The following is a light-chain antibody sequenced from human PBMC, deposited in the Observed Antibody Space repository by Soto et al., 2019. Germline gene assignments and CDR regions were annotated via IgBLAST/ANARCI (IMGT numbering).Light chain of an antibody. CDR3: AAWEDSLRGPYV. Sequence: QSVLTQPPSASGTPGQRVTISCSGSSSNIGSNYVYWYQQLPGTAPKLLIYRNNQRPSGVPDRFSGSQSGTSASLAISGLRSEDEADYYCAAWEDSLRGPYVFGTGTKVTVL. CDR1: SSNIGSNY. V-gene: IGLV1-47*01. CDR2: RNN. J-gene: IGLJ1*01.